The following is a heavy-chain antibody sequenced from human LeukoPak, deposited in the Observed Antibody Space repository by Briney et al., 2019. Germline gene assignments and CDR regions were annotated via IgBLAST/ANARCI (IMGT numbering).Heavy chain of an antibody. V-gene: IGHV3-23*01. J-gene: IGHJ4*02. Sequence: GGSLRLSCAASGFTFSSYAMSWVRQAPGKGLEWVSAISGSGGSTCYADSVKGRFTISRDNSKNTLYLQMNSLRAEDTAIYYCAKGSTSHSYYYWGQGTLVTVSS. CDR3: AKGSTSHSYYY. D-gene: IGHD1-26*01. CDR2: ISGSGGST. CDR1: GFTFSSYA.